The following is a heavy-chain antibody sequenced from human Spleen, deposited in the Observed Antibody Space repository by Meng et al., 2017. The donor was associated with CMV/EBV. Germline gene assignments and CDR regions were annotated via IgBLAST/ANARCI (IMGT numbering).Heavy chain of an antibody. J-gene: IGHJ6*02. CDR3: ARKLAARLDLPYYYYGMDV. D-gene: IGHD6-6*01. CDR2: ISSSGSTI. Sequence: GESLKISCAASGFTFGSFAMGWVRQAPGKGLEWVSYISSSGSTIYYADSVKGRFTISRDNAKNSLYLQMNSLRAEDTAVYYCARKLAARLDLPYYYYGMDVWGQGTTVTVSS. CDR1: GFTFGSFA. V-gene: IGHV3-48*03.